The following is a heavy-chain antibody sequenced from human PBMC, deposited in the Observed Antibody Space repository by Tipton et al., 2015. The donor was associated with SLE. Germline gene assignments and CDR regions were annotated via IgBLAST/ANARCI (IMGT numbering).Heavy chain of an antibody. D-gene: IGHD6-13*01. CDR3: AGAVGTAAGLRDY. CDR2: INHSGIT. V-gene: IGHV4-34*01. J-gene: IGHJ4*02. Sequence: TLSLTCAVYGGSFSGYYWSWIRQPPGMGLERIGEINHSGITNSNPSLKSRLIISVDTSKNQFSLKLSSVAAADTAVYYCAGAVGTAAGLRDYWGQGTLVTVSS. CDR1: GGSFSGYY.